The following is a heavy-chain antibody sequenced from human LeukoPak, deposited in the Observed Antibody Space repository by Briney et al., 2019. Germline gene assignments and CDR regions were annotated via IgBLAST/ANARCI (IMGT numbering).Heavy chain of an antibody. CDR2: IYSGGST. CDR1: GFTVSSNY. CDR3: AREGIVGSTRGY. J-gene: IGHJ4*02. Sequence: GGSLRLSCAASGFTVSSNYMSWVRQAPGKGLEWVSIIYSGGSTYYADSVKGRFTISRDNSKNTLYLQMNSLRAEDTAVYYCAREGIVGSTRGYWGQGTLVTVSS. V-gene: IGHV3-53*01. D-gene: IGHD1-26*01.